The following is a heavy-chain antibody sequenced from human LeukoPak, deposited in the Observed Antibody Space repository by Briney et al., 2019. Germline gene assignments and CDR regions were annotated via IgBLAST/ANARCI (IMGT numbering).Heavy chain of an antibody. CDR1: GFTFSSYW. J-gene: IGHJ4*02. CDR2: INSDGSST. V-gene: IGHV3-74*01. CDR3: ARHITRAITEDY. D-gene: IGHD1-20*01. Sequence: GGSLRLSCAASGFTFSSYWMHWVRQAPGKGLVWVSRINSDGSSTNYADSVKGRFTISRDNAKNTLYLQKNSLRAEDTAVYYCARHITRAITEDYWGQGTLVTVSS.